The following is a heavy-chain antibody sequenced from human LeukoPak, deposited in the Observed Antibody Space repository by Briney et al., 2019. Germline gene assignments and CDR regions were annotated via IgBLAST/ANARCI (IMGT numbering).Heavy chain of an antibody. CDR2: IFHSGST. CDR3: AKGYCRGNSCYDDRGAFDY. D-gene: IGHD2-2*01. Sequence: SETLSLTCSVSGYSISSGFYWGWIRQPPGKGLEWIGSIFHSGSTYYNPSLKSRVTISVDTSKNQFSLKLSSVTAADTAVYYCAKGYCRGNSCYDDRGAFDYWGQGTLVTVSS. CDR1: GYSISSGFY. J-gene: IGHJ4*02. V-gene: IGHV4-38-2*02.